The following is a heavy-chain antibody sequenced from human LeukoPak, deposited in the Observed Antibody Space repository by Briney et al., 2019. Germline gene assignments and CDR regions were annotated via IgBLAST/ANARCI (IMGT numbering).Heavy chain of an antibody. Sequence: SETLSLTCTVSGYSISSGYYWGWIRQPPGKGLEWIGSTYHSGSTYYNPSLKSRVTISVDTSKNQFSLKLSSVTAADTAVYYCARGSMKLELTPYYFDYWGQGTLVTVSS. D-gene: IGHD1-7*01. CDR1: GYSISSGYY. CDR3: ARGSMKLELTPYYFDY. J-gene: IGHJ4*02. CDR2: TYHSGST. V-gene: IGHV4-38-2*02.